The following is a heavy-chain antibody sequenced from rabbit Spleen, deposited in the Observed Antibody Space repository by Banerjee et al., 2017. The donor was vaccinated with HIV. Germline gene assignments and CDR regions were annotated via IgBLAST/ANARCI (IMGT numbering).Heavy chain of an antibody. CDR1: GVSFSSSSY. J-gene: IGHJ6*01. D-gene: IGHD1-1*01. V-gene: IGHV1S45*01. CDR3: ARDTSSSFSSYGMDL. CDR2: IDTGSSGFT. Sequence: QEQLEESGGDLVKPEGSLTLTCTASGVSFSSSSYMCWVRQAPGKGLEWIACIDTGSSGFTYFATWAKGRFTCSKTSSTTVTLQMTRLTAADTATYFCARDTSSSFSSYGMDLWGSGTLVTVS.